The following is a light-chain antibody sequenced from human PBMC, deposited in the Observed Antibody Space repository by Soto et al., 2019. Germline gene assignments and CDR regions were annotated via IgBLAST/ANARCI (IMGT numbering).Light chain of an antibody. J-gene: IGLJ2*01. V-gene: IGLV2-18*02. Sequence: QSVLTQPPSVSGSPGQSVTISCTGTSSDVGSYNRVSWYQQPPGTAPKLMIYEVSNRPSGVPDRFSGSKSGNTASLTISGLQAEEEADYYCRSYTSSSVVFGGGTQLTVL. CDR3: RSYTSSSVV. CDR1: SSDVGSYNR. CDR2: EVS.